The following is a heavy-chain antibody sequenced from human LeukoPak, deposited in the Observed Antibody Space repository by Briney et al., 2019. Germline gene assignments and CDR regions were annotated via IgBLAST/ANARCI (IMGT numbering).Heavy chain of an antibody. Sequence: SETLSLTCTVSGDSITSGGYYWSWIRQRPGKGLEWIGYIYKTGSTYYNPSLKSRVTMSVDTSRNQFSLKLNSVTAADTAVYYCARDVLRGGQGTLVTVSS. CDR3: ARDVLR. CDR2: IYKTGST. J-gene: IGHJ4*02. CDR1: GDSITSGGYY. V-gene: IGHV4-31*03.